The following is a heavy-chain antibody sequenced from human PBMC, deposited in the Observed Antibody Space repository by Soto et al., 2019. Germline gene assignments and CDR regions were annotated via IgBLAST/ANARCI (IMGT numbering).Heavy chain of an antibody. D-gene: IGHD3-10*01. CDR1: GYSFTGYW. J-gene: IGHJ3*02. CDR2: IYPGDSDT. V-gene: IGHV5-51*01. Sequence: PQGSLKISCKGSGYSFTGYWIGCVRQMHGKGLEWMGIIYPGDSDTRYSPSFQGQVTISADKSITTAYLQWSSLKASDTAMYYCASRSGPGTFDAFDTWGQGTMVTVSS. CDR3: ASRSGPGTFDAFDT.